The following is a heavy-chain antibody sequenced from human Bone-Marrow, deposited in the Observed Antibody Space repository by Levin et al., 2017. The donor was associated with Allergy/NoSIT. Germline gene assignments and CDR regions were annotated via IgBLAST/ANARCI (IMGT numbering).Heavy chain of an antibody. J-gene: IGHJ3*02. CDR2: ISGSGATT. D-gene: IGHD3-10*01. CDR1: RFTFSNYA. Sequence: GGSLRLSCAASRFTFSNYAMGWVRQAPGKGLEWVSSISGSGATTYFADSVKGRFTVSRDNSKNTLYLQMNSLRAEDTAVYYCAKGFSNFGSGSYHLDAFDIWGQGTMVTVSS. V-gene: IGHV3-23*01. CDR3: AKGFSNFGSGSYHLDAFDI.